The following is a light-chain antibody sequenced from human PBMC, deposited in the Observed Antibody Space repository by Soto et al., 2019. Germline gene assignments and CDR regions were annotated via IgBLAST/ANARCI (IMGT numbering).Light chain of an antibody. Sequence: DIQMTQSPSSLSASVGDRVTISCRASERISGYLAWYQQQPGKAPQLLINTASSLRSGVPSRFSGSGSGTAFTLTIDSLQPEDFATYFCQQTNTAPWTFGQGTKVDI. CDR2: TAS. J-gene: IGKJ1*01. CDR3: QQTNTAPWT. V-gene: IGKV1-39*01. CDR1: ERISGY.